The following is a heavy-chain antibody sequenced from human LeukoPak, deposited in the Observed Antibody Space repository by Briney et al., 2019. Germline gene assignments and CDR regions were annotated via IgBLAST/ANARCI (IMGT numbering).Heavy chain of an antibody. D-gene: IGHD3-10*01. J-gene: IGHJ6*03. CDR2: ISPSGDIT. CDR3: AKGSLGYYYYYYMDV. V-gene: IGHV3-23*01. CDR1: GFTFSNHG. Sequence: GGSLRLSCAASGFTFSNHGMNWVRQAPGKGLEWVSGISPSGDITYYADSVKGRFTISRDNSKNTLYLQMNSLRAEDTAVYYCAKGSLGYYYYYYMDVWGKGTTVTISS.